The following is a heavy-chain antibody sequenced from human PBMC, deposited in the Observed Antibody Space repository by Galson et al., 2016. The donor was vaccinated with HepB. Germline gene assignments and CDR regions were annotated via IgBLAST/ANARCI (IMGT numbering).Heavy chain of an antibody. CDR2: IKSKTHSSAT. Sequence: SLRLSCAASGFIFSNAWMSWVRQAPGKGLEWVGRIKSKTHSSATAYATSVEGRFTISRDDSKNTTYLLMNSLKTEDTAVYYCSSRDFTHYGVDYWGLGTLVIVPS. CDR1: GFIFSNAW. V-gene: IGHV3-73*01. J-gene: IGHJ4*02. D-gene: IGHD3-16*01. CDR3: SSRDFTHYGVDY.